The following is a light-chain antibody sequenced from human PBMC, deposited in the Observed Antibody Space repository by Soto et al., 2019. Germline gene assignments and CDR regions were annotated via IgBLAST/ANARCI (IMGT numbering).Light chain of an antibody. V-gene: IGLV2-14*01. CDR2: EVS. Sequence: QSALTQPASVSGSPGQSITISCSGTCSDVGGYNYVSWYQQHPGKAPKLMMYEVSNRPSGVSNRFSGSKSDNTASLTISGLQAEDEADYYCSSYTSSSTLIFGGGTKLTVL. CDR1: CSDVGGYNY. CDR3: SSYTSSSTLI. J-gene: IGLJ2*01.